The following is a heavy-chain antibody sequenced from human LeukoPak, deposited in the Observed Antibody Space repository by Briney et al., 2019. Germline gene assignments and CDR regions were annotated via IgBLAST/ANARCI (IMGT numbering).Heavy chain of an antibody. Sequence: PSETLSLTCTVSGGSISSSSYYWGWIRQPPGKGLEWIGSIYYSGSTYYNPSLKSRVTISVDTSKNQFSLKLSSVTAADTAVYYCARDRPADATKTRDLTYYYMDVWGKGTTVTVSS. V-gene: IGHV4-39*07. D-gene: IGHD5-24*01. CDR2: IYYSGST. CDR1: GGSISSSSYY. J-gene: IGHJ6*03. CDR3: ARDRPADATKTRDLTYYYMDV.